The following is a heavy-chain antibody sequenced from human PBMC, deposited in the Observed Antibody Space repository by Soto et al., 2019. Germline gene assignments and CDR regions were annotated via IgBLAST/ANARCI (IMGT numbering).Heavy chain of an antibody. V-gene: IGHV1-69*13. D-gene: IGHD2-2*01. J-gene: IGHJ6*02. Sequence: GASVKVSCKASGGTLSSYAISWVRQAPGQGLEWMGGIIPIFGTANYAQKFQGRVTITADESTSTAYMELSSLRSEDTAVYYCARGYSSYIVVVPAAMAPPYYYYGMDVWGQGTTVTVSS. CDR3: ARGYSSYIVVVPAAMAPPYYYYGMDV. CDR2: IIPIFGTA. CDR1: GGTLSSYA.